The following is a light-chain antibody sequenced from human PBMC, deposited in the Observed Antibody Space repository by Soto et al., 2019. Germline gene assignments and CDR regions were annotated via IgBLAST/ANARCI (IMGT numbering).Light chain of an antibody. Sequence: DIQMTQSPSSLSASVGDRVTITCRASQSLSTYLNWYQQKPGKAPKLLIYAASSLQSGDPSRFSGSGSGTDFTLTISSLQPEDFATYYCQQSYSTLTFGPGTKVDIK. CDR3: QQSYSTLT. V-gene: IGKV1-39*01. J-gene: IGKJ3*01. CDR1: QSLSTY. CDR2: AAS.